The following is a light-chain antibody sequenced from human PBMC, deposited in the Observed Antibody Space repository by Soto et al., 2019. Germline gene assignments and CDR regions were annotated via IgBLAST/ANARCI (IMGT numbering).Light chain of an antibody. CDR2: GAS. J-gene: IGKJ1*01. CDR1: QSVSSTY. V-gene: IGKV3-20*01. CDR3: QQYGSSPRT. Sequence: EIVLTQSPGTLSLSPGERDTLSCRASQSVSSTYLAWYQQKPGQAPRLLIYGASTRGTGIPDRFSGSGSGTDFTLTISRLEPEDFAVYFCQQYGSSPRTFGQGTKVEIK.